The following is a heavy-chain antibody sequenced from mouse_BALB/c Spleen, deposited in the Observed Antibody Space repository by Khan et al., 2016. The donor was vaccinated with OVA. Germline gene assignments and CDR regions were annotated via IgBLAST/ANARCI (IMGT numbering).Heavy chain of an antibody. CDR2: INPSTGYT. CDR1: GYTFISYW. CDR3: TRRRRYGIFVY. V-gene: IGHV1-7*01. Sequence: QVQLQQSGTELAKPGASVKMSCKASGYTFISYWMHWVKQRHGQGLEWIGYINPSTGYTEYNQRFKDKATLTTDKSSNTAYMQLSSLTSEDSAVYYCTRRRRYGIFVYWGQGTRVTVSA. J-gene: IGHJ3*01. D-gene: IGHD2-1*01.